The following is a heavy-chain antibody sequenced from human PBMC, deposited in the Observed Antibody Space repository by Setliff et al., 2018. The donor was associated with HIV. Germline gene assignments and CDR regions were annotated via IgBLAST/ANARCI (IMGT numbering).Heavy chain of an antibody. D-gene: IGHD3-3*02. V-gene: IGHV3-15*01. CDR1: GFTFNYAW. Sequence: GGSLRLSCATSGFTFNYAWIGWVRQAPGKGLEWVGRIKSKIDGETTDYAAPVKGRFTISRDDSKNILYLQLNSLKIEDTAVYHCIADLTDPPAFGPDYWGQGTLVTVSS. CDR2: IKSKIDGETT. J-gene: IGHJ4*02. CDR3: IADLTDPPAFGPDY.